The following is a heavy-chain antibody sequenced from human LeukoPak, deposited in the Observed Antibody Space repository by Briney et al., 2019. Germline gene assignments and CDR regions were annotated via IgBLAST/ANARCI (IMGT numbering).Heavy chain of an antibody. CDR3: ARGYYYDRHFQH. CDR2: INHSGST. CDR1: GGSFSGYY. V-gene: IGHV4-34*01. D-gene: IGHD3-22*01. Sequence: SETLSLTCAVYGGSFSGYYWSWIRQPPGKGLEWIGEINHSGSTNYNPSLKSRVTISVDTSKNQFSLKLSSVTAADTAVYYCARGYYYDRHFQHWGQGTLVTVSS. J-gene: IGHJ1*01.